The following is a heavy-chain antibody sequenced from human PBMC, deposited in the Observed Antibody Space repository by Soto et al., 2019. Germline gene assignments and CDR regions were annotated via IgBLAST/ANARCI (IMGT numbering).Heavy chain of an antibody. V-gene: IGHV5-51*01. CDR3: ARSRRGAYSSGWYSLSGYYNYGIDV. D-gene: IGHD6-19*01. CDR2: IYPGDSDT. Sequence: GESLKLSYTASGYNFSRYCIGWVRQMPGKGLEWMGIIYPGDSDTKYSPSLQGQVTISADTSISTAYLQWTSLKASDTAMYYCARSRRGAYSSGWYSLSGYYNYGIDVWGQGTKVTVSS. J-gene: IGHJ6*02. CDR1: GYNFSRYC.